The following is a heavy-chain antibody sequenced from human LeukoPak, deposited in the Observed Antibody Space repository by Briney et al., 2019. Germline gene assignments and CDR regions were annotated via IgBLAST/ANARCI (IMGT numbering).Heavy chain of an antibody. CDR3: ARDLAGSYCSSTSCYAVGWFDP. CDR1: GGSISSGGYY. J-gene: IGHJ5*02. Sequence: PSETLSLTCTVSGGSISSGGYYWSWIRQHPGKGLEWIGYIYYSGSTYCNPSLKSRVTISVDTPKNQFSLKLSSVTAADTAVYYCARDLAGSYCSSTSCYAVGWFDPWGQGTLSPSPQ. D-gene: IGHD2-2*01. CDR2: IYYSGST. V-gene: IGHV4-31*03.